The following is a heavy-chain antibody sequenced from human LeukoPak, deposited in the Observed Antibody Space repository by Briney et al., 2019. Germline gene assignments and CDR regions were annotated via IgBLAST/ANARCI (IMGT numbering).Heavy chain of an antibody. J-gene: IGHJ5*02. CDR2: IYYSGST. CDR3: ARDKPVLWFGELLPNNWFDP. V-gene: IGHV4-39*02. CDR1: GGSISSSYY. D-gene: IGHD3-10*01. Sequence: SETLSLTCTVSGGSISSSYYWGWIRQPPGKGLEWIGSIYYSGSTYYNPSLKSRVTISVDTSKNQFSLKLSSVTAADTAVYYCARDKPVLWFGELLPNNWFDPWGQGTLVTVSS.